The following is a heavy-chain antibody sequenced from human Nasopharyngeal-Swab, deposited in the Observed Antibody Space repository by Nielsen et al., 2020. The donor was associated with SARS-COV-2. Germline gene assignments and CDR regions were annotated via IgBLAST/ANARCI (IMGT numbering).Heavy chain of an antibody. CDR2: IYHSGST. D-gene: IGHD6-13*01. Sequence: SETLSLTCTVSGGSISSSSYYWGWIRQPPGKGLEWIGYIYHSGSTYYNPSLKSRVTISVDRSKNQFSLKLSSVTAADTAVYYCARDLIAAAGNYYGMDVWGQGTTVTVSS. J-gene: IGHJ6*02. V-gene: IGHV4-39*07. CDR1: GGSISSSSYY. CDR3: ARDLIAAAGNYYGMDV.